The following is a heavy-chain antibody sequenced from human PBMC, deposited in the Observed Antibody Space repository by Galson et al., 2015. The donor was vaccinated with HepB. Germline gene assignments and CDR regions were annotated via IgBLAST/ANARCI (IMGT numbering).Heavy chain of an antibody. CDR1: GYTFTTYW. J-gene: IGHJ4*02. V-gene: IGHV5-10-1*01. D-gene: IGHD6-19*01. CDR3: MRHTSAWYTRNF. CDR2: IDPSDSDT. Sequence: QSGAEVKKPGESLRISCTGSGYTFTTYWISWVRQTPGKGLEWVGRIDPSDSDTDYSPSFQGHVTLSIDKSISTAFLQWNSLQASDTAMYYCMRHTSAWYTRNFWRQGTLVTVSS.